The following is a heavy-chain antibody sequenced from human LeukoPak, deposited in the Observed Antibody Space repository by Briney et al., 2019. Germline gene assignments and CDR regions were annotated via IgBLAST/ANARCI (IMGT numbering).Heavy chain of an antibody. CDR1: GGSISRYY. J-gene: IGHJ4*02. V-gene: IGHV4-59*01. CDR2: ISYSGST. Sequence: PSETLSLTCTVSGGSISRYYWSWIRQPPGKGLEWIGYISYSGSTKYNPSLMSRVTISVDTSKNQFSLKLSSATAADTAVYYCARLDYYPFDYWGQGTVVTVSS. CDR3: ARLDYYPFDY. D-gene: IGHD3-22*01.